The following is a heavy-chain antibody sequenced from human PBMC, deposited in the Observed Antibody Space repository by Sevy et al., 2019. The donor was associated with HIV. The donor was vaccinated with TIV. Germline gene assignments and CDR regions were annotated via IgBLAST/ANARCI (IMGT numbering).Heavy chain of an antibody. Sequence: ASVKVSCKASGYTFTSYGISWVRQAPGQGLEGMGGISAYNGNTNYAQKLQGRVTMTKDTSTSNAYMELRSLKPDDTAVYYCARDRGIAVAGTCDYWGQGTLVTVSS. CDR2: ISAYNGNT. V-gene: IGHV1-18*01. CDR3: ARDRGIAVAGTCDY. D-gene: IGHD6-19*01. J-gene: IGHJ4*02. CDR1: GYTFTSYG.